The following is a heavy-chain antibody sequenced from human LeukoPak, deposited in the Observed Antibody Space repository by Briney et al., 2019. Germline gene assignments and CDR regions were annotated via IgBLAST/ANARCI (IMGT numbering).Heavy chain of an antibody. CDR2: IYYSGST. Sequence: SETLSLTCTVSGGSISSSSYYWGWIRQPPGKGLEWIGSIYYSGSTYYNPSLKSRVTISVDTSKNQFSLKLSSVTAADTAVYYCARLLRSLPSLYYYYYMDVWGKGTTVTVSS. CDR1: GGSISSSSYY. CDR3: ARLLRSLPSLYYYYYMDV. J-gene: IGHJ6*03. V-gene: IGHV4-39*01. D-gene: IGHD3-3*01.